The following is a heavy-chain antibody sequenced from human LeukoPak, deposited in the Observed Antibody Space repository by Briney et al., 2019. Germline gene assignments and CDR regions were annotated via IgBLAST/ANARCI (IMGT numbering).Heavy chain of an antibody. CDR3: ATSITMIVVVITEEYFQH. CDR2: ISYDGSNK. J-gene: IGHJ1*01. Sequence: GGSLRLSCAASGFTFSSYGMHWVRQAPGKGLEWVAVISYDGSNKYYADSVKGRFTISRDNSKNTLYLQMNSLRAEDTAVYYCATSITMIVVVITEEYFQHWGQGTLVTVSS. V-gene: IGHV3-30*03. D-gene: IGHD3-22*01. CDR1: GFTFSSYG.